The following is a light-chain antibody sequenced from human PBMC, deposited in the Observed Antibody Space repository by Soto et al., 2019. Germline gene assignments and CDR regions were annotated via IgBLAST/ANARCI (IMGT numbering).Light chain of an antibody. CDR2: EVS. V-gene: IGLV2-23*02. CDR3: CSYAGSSTPYV. Sequence: QAVVTQPASVSGSPGQSITISCTGTSSDVGSYNLVSWYQQHPGKAPKLMIYEVSKRPSGVSNRFSGSKSGNTASLTISGLQAEDEADYYCCSYAGSSTPYVFGTGTKVTVL. CDR1: SSDVGSYNL. J-gene: IGLJ1*01.